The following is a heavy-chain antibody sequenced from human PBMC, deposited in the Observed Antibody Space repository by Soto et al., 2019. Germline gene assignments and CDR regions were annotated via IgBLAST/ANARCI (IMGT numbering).Heavy chain of an antibody. Sequence: LRXSCAASGFTFSSYAMSWVRQAPGKGLEWVSAISGSGGITYYADSVKGRFTISRDNSKNTLYLQMNSLRAEDTAVYYCAKEGYVYDSSGYPYDSWGQGTVVTVSS. CDR2: ISGSGGIT. V-gene: IGHV3-23*01. CDR1: GFTFSSYA. CDR3: AKEGYVYDSSGYPYDS. D-gene: IGHD3-22*01. J-gene: IGHJ4*02.